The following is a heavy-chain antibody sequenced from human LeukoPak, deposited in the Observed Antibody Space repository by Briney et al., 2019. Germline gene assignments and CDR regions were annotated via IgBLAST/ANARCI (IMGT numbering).Heavy chain of an antibody. CDR3: YKASSGYYYGLDY. V-gene: IGHV3-49*03. J-gene: IGHJ4*02. CDR2: IRSKAYGGTT. D-gene: IGHD3-22*01. Sequence: GGSLRLSCTASGFTFGDYAMSWFRQAPGKGLEWVGFIRSKAYGGTTEYAASVKGRFTISRDDSKSIAYLQMNSLKTEDTAVYYRYKASSGYYYGLDYWGQGTLVTVSS. CDR1: GFTFGDYA.